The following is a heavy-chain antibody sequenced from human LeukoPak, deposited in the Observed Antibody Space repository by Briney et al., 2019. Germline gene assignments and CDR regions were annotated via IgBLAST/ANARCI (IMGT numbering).Heavy chain of an antibody. CDR1: GYTFTSYG. V-gene: IGHV1-18*01. D-gene: IGHD6-13*01. CDR3: ARDREKYSSSWYSNFDY. Sequence: ASVKVSCKASGYTFTSYGISWVRQAPGQGLEWMGWISAYNGNTNYAQKLQGRVTMTTDTSTSTAYMELRILRSDDTAVYYCARDREKYSSSWYSNFDYWGQGTLVTVSS. J-gene: IGHJ4*02. CDR2: ISAYNGNT.